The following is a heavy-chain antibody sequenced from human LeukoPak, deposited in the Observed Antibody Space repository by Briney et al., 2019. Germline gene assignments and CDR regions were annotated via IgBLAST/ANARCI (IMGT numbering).Heavy chain of an antibody. J-gene: IGHJ4*02. V-gene: IGHV1-69*05. CDR1: GGTFSSYA. CDR2: IIPIFGTA. CDR3: ARDSVWGSYRYDY. D-gene: IGHD3-16*02. Sequence: SVKVSCKASGGTFSSYAISWVRQAPGQGLEWMGGIIPIFGTANYAQKFQGRVTITTDESMSTAYMELSSLRSEDTAVYYCARDSVWGSYRYDYWGQGTLVTVSS.